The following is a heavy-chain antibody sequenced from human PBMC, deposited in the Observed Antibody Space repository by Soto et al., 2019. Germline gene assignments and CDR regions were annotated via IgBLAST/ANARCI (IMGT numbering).Heavy chain of an antibody. J-gene: IGHJ6*01. CDR1: GFTFSYHA. CDR2: ISYDGDNK. V-gene: IGHV3-30-3*01. D-gene: IGHD1-1*01. Sequence: QVQLVESGGGVVQPGRSLRLSCAASGFTFSYHALNWVRQAPGKGLEWVAVISYDGDNKYIAESVKGRFTISRDNSKNTESRQMSRLRTEDTAVYFAARETTTSTVAEMHVCGHGTGVTVSS. CDR3: ARETTTSTVAEMHV.